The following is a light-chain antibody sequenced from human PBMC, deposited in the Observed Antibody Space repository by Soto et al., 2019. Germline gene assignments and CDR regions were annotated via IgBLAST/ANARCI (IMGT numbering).Light chain of an antibody. CDR1: QSVSSSY. CDR2: GAS. CDR3: QQYGSSPPQLT. J-gene: IGKJ4*01. Sequence: EIVLTQSPGTLSLSPGERATLSCRASQSVSSSYLAWYQQKPGQAPRLLIYGASSRATGIPDRFSGSGSGTDFTLTIRRLEPEDFAVDYCQQYGSSPPQLTFGGGPNVDI. V-gene: IGKV3-20*01.